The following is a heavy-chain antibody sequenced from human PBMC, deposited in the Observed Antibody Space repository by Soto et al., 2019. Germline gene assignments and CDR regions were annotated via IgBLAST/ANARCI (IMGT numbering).Heavy chain of an antibody. CDR2: ISSNGRST. D-gene: IGHD2-8*01. CDR3: ARDRCTNGVCYAPSDY. J-gene: IGHJ4*02. CDR1: GFTFSTYA. Sequence: LRLSCATSGFTFSTYAMHWVRQAPGKGLEYVSAISSNGRSTYYANSVKGRFTISRDNSKNTLYLQMDSLRAEDMAVYYCARDRCTNGVCYAPSDYWGQGTLVTVSS. V-gene: IGHV3-64*01.